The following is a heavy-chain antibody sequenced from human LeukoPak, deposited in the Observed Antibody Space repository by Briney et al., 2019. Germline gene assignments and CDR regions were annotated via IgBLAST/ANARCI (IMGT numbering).Heavy chain of an antibody. J-gene: IGHJ4*02. D-gene: IGHD3-22*01. V-gene: IGHV4-61*02. CDR3: ARMDYDSSGYYRDY. CDR2: IYTSGST. Sequence: SQTLSLTCTVSGGSISSGSYYWSWIRQPAGKGLEWIGRIYTSGSTNYNPSLKSRVTISVDTSKNQFSLKLSSVTAADTAVYYCARMDYDSSGYYRDYWGRGTLVTVSS. CDR1: GGSISSGSYY.